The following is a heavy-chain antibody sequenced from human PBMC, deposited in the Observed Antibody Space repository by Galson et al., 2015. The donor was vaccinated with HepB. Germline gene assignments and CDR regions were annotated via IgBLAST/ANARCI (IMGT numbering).Heavy chain of an antibody. CDR2: INPSGGST. CDR3: ARGGYSYGYGTNDAFDI. V-gene: IGHV1-46*01. J-gene: IGHJ3*02. D-gene: IGHD5-18*01. CDR1: GYTFTSYY. Sequence: SVKVSCKASGYTFTSYYMHWVRQAPGQGLEWMGIINPSGGSTSYAQKFQGRVTMTRDTSTSTVYMELSSLRSEDTAVYYCARGGYSYGYGTNDAFDIWGQVTMVTVSS.